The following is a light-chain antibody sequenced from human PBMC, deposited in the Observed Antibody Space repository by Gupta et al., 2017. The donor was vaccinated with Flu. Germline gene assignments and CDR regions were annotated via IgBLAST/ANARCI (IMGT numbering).Light chain of an antibody. V-gene: IGLV1-44*01. CDR2: DNN. CDR1: SSYIGSNT. J-gene: IGLJ2*01. CDR3: ATWDDNLNGPV. Sequence: QSVLTQPPSASGTPGQRVTISCSGSSSYIGSNTVNWYQQLPGTAPKLLIYDNNQRPSGVPDRFSGSKSGTSASLAISGLQSDDEADYYCATWDDNLNGPVFGGGTKLTVL.